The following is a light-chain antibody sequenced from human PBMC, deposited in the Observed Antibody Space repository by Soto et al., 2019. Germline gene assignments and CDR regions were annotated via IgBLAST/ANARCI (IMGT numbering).Light chain of an antibody. CDR2: GAS. Sequence: EVVLTQSPTTLALSPCDRYTLSFVSSQIVRSYLAWFQQKPGQAPRLLIYGASSRATGIPDRFSGSGSGTDFTLTISRLEPEDFAVYYCQQYGSSPRITFGQGTRLEIK. CDR3: QQYGSSPRIT. J-gene: IGKJ5*01. CDR1: QIVRSY. V-gene: IGKV3-20*01.